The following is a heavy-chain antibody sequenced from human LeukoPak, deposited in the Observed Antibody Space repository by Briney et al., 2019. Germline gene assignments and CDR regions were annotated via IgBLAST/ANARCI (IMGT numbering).Heavy chain of an antibody. CDR2: IYSSGTI. J-gene: IGHJ5*02. D-gene: IGHD3-10*01. V-gene: IGHV4-4*07. Sequence: SSETLSLTCSVSGGSISSYYWSWIRQPAGKGVEWIGRIYSSGTITYNPSLQSRVTMSVDTSKNEFSLKMSSMTAADTAVYYCTRDSGTTGEVKFDPWGQGTLVAVSS. CDR1: GGSISSYY. CDR3: TRDSGTTGEVKFDP.